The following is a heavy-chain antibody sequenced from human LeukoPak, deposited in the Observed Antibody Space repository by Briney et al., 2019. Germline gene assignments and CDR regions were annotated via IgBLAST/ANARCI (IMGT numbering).Heavy chain of an antibody. J-gene: IGHJ4*02. D-gene: IGHD1-1*01. CDR2: IYHSGST. CDR3: ARAGAGTTKRGSDY. V-gene: IGHV4-4*02. CDR1: GGSISSSNW. Sequence: SGTLSLTCAVSGGSISSSNWWSWVRQPPGKGLEWIGEIYHSGSTNYNPSLKSRVTISVDKSKNQFSLKLSSVTPEDTAVYYCARAGAGTTKRGSDYWGQGTLVTVSS.